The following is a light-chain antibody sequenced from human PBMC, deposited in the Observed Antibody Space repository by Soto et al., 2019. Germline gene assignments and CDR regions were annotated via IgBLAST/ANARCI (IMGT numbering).Light chain of an antibody. CDR1: QSVSSSY. V-gene: IGKV3-20*01. CDR3: QQYGSSPT. Sequence: EIVLTQSPGTLSLSPWEIATLSCRASQSVSSSYLAWYQQKPGQAPRLLIYGASSRATGIPDRFSGSGSGTDFTLTISRPEPEDFAVYYCQQYGSSPTFGHGTKVDIK. CDR2: GAS. J-gene: IGKJ1*01.